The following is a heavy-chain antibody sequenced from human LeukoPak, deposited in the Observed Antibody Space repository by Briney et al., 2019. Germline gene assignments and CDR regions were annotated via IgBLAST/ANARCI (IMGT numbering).Heavy chain of an antibody. CDR3: ATGIKWELIPDY. D-gene: IGHD1-26*01. CDR2: FDPEDGET. Sequence: ASVKVSCKVSGYTLTELSMHWVRQAPGKGLEWMGGFDPEDGETIYAQKFQGRVTMTEDTSTDTAYMELSSLRSEDTAVYYCATGIKWELIPDYWGQGTLVTVSS. V-gene: IGHV1-24*01. CDR1: GYTLTELS. J-gene: IGHJ4*02.